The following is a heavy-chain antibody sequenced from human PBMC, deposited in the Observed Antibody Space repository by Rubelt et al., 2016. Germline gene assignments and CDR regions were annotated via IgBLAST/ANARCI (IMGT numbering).Heavy chain of an antibody. CDR3: AREVTAVAASEFDY. D-gene: IGHD6-19*01. CDR2: ISSSGSYI. Sequence: EVQLVESGGGLVQPGGSLRLSCAASGFTFSSYSMNWVRQAPGKGLEWVSSISSSGSYIYYADSVKGRFTISIDNAKNSPYLQMNSLRAEDTAVYYWAREVTAVAASEFDYWGQGTLVTVSS. J-gene: IGHJ4*02. CDR1: GFTFSSYS. V-gene: IGHV3-21*01.